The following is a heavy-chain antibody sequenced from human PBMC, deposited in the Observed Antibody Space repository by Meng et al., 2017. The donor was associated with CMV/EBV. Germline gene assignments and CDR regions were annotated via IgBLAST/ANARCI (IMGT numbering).Heavy chain of an antibody. CDR3: ASGYDSGWYFDY. D-gene: IGHD5-12*01. CDR1: GYTFTGYY. V-gene: IGHV1-2*02. J-gene: IGHJ4*02. Sequence: ASVKVSCKASGYTFTGYYMHWVRQAPGQGLEWMGWINPNSGGTNYAQKLQGRVTMTRDTSISTAYMELSRLRSDDTAVYYCASGYDSGWYFDYWGQGTLVTVSS. CDR2: INPNSGGT.